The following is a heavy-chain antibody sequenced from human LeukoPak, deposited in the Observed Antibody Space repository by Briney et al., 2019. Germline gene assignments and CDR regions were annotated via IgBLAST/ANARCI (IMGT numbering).Heavy chain of an antibody. CDR2: ISDYNGNT. Sequence: ASVKVSCKASGYTFTSYGISWVRQAPGQGLEWMGWISDYNGNTNYAQKLQGRVTMTTDTSTSTAYMELRSLRSDDTAVYYCARVPPALSGYLFDYWGQGTLVSVSS. CDR1: GYTFTSYG. D-gene: IGHD3-22*01. V-gene: IGHV1-18*01. CDR3: ARVPPALSGYLFDY. J-gene: IGHJ4*02.